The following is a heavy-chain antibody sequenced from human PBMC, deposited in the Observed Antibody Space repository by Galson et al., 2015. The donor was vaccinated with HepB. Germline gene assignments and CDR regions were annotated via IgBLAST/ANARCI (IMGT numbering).Heavy chain of an antibody. Sequence: SLRLSCAASGFTFSSHSMNWVRQAPGKGLERVSYISSSSSTIYYADSVKGRFTISRDNAKNSLYLQMNSLRDEDTAVYYCAREDSIVLVVYYYYYGMDVWGQGTAVTVSS. J-gene: IGHJ6*02. CDR2: ISSSSSTI. CDR1: GFTFSSHS. CDR3: AREDSIVLVVYYYYYGMDV. D-gene: IGHD2-8*02. V-gene: IGHV3-48*02.